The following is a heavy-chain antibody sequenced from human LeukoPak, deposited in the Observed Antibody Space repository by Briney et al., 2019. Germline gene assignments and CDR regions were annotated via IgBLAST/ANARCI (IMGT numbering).Heavy chain of an antibody. V-gene: IGHV4-4*09. Sequence: SETLSLTGSVSGGSISSYIWSWIRQPPGKGLEWIGYIYTSGSTDYNPSLKSRVTISVDRSKNQFSLKLSSVTAADTAFYYCARQPGTGGINLWGQGTLVTVSS. D-gene: IGHD3-16*01. J-gene: IGHJ4*02. CDR3: ARQPGTGGINL. CDR2: IYTSGST. CDR1: GGSISSYI.